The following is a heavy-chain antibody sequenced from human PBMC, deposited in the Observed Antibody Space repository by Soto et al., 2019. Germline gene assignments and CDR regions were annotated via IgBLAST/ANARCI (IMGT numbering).Heavy chain of an antibody. Sequence: SGPTLVNPTQTLTLTCTFSGFSLSTSGVGVGWIRQPPGKALEWLALIYWDDDKRYSPSLKSRLTITKDTSKNQVVLTMTNMEPVDTATYYCAHRLPDCSCGCCYPGDAFYICGRGSMVTVSS. CDR2: IYWDDDK. J-gene: IGHJ3*02. CDR3: AHRLPDCSCGCCYPGDAFYI. D-gene: IGHD2-15*01. V-gene: IGHV2-5*02. CDR1: GFSLSTSGVG.